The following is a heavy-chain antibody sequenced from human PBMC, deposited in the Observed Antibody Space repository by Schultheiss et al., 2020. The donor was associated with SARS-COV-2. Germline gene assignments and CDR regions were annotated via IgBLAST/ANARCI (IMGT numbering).Heavy chain of an antibody. CDR2: IDPSDSYT. V-gene: IGHV5-10-1*01. Sequence: GGSLRLSCKGSGYSFTSYWISWVRQMPGKGLEWMGRIDPSDSYTNYSPSFQGHVTISSDKSISTAYLQWSSLKASDTAIYYCARVYFYDSTGLDFWGQGTLVTVSS. J-gene: IGHJ4*02. CDR3: ARVYFYDSTGLDF. D-gene: IGHD3-22*01. CDR1: GYSFTSYW.